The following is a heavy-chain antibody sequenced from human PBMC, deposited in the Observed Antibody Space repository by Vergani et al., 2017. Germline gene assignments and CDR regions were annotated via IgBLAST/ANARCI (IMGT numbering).Heavy chain of an antibody. CDR2: IYSGGST. Sequence: EVQLVESGGGLVQPGGSLRLSCAASGFTFSSYSMNWVRQAPGKGLEWVSVIYSGGSTYYADSVKGRFTISRDNSKNTLYLQMNSLRAEDTAVYYCARVRALYSNPNWFDPWGQGTLVTVSS. CDR3: ARVRALYSNPNWFDP. J-gene: IGHJ5*02. V-gene: IGHV3-66*02. D-gene: IGHD4-11*01. CDR1: GFTFSSYS.